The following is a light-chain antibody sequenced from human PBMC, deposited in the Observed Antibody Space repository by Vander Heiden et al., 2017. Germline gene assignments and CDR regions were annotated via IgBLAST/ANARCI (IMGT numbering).Light chain of an antibody. J-gene: IGLJ2*01. CDR3: QVWDNPSDVL. CDR2: DDG. Sequence: SDVLTQPPSVSVAPRQPARITCWGGQIEGNSVHWYQKKSGQAPVLVVFDDGRRPSGIPERFSGSHSGKTATLTIRRVEAGDEADYYCQVWDNPSDVLFGGGTKLTVL. CDR1: QIEGNS. V-gene: IGLV3-21*02.